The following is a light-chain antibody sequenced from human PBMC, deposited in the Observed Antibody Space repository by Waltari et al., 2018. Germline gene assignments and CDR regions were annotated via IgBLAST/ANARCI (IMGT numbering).Light chain of an antibody. Sequence: QSALTQPASVSGSPGQSITISCPGTSRDIGRYNYVSWYQQHPGKPPKLIIYEVNNRPSGVSNRFSGSKSGSTASLTISGLQADDEADYYCCSFTSTLDVFGGGTKLTVL. CDR3: CSFTSTLDV. CDR1: SRDIGRYNY. CDR2: EVN. J-gene: IGLJ2*01. V-gene: IGLV2-14*03.